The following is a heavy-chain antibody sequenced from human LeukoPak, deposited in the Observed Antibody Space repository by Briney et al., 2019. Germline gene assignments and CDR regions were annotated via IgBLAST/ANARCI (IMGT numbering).Heavy chain of an antibody. CDR3: AGLSNVAARPGWFDP. Sequence: ASVKVSCMPSTHTFTDYYVHWVRQAPGQGLEWMGWINPKSGGTKFAQKFQGRVTMTRDTSISAVYMEMSRLRSDDTAIYYCAGLSNVAARPGWFDPWGQGTLVTVSS. CDR1: THTFTDYY. J-gene: IGHJ5*02. D-gene: IGHD6-6*01. CDR2: INPKSGGT. V-gene: IGHV1-2*02.